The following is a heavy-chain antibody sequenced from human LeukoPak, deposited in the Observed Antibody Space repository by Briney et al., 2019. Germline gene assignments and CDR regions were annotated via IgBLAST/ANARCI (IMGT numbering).Heavy chain of an antibody. CDR2: MYPNSGNT. CDR1: GYTFTSYD. J-gene: IGHJ1*01. V-gene: IGHV1-8*01. CDR3: ARGIPHYYYDRSGGPRETEFFQH. Sequence: ASVKVSCKASGYTFTSYDINWVRQAPGQGLEWMGWMYPNSGNTDYAQKFQGRVTMTRNTSISTAYMELSSLRSEDTAVYYCARGIPHYYYDRSGGPRETEFFQHWGQGTLVTVSS. D-gene: IGHD3-22*01.